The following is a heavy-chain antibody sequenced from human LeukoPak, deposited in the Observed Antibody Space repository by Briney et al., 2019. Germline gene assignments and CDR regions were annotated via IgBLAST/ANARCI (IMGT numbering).Heavy chain of an antibody. V-gene: IGHV1-46*01. J-gene: IGHJ5*02. CDR1: GYTFTSYY. CDR2: INPSGGST. Sequence: ASVKVSCKASGYTFTSYYMHWVRQAPGQGLEWMGIINPSGGSTSYAQKFQGRVTMTRDTSTSTVYMELSSLRSEDTAVYYCRVVIIRGNNWFDPWGQGTLVTVSS. D-gene: IGHD3-3*01. CDR3: RVVIIRGNNWFDP.